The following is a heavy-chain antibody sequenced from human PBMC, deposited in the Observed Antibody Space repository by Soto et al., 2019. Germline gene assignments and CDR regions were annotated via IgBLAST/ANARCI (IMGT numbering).Heavy chain of an antibody. V-gene: IGHV1-69*01. CDR3: ARAKTGYSSNYSFDY. CDR1: GGTFSSYA. CDR2: IIPIFGTA. D-gene: IGHD6-13*01. Sequence: QVQLVQSGAEVKKPGSSVKVSCKASGGTFSSYAISWVRQAPGQGLEWMGGIIPIFGTANYAQKFQGRVTITADESTSTAYMERTSLRSEDTAVYYCARAKTGYSSNYSFDYWGQGTLFTVSS. J-gene: IGHJ4*02.